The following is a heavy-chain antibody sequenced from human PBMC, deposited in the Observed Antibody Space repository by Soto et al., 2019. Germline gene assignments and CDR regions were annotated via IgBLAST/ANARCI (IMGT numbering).Heavy chain of an antibody. Sequence: SETLSLTCTVSGGSISSYYWSWIRQPPGKGLEWIGYIYYSGSTNYNPSLKSRVTISVDTSKNQFSLKLSSVTAADSAVYYCARIRGLGAFDIWGQGTMVTVSS. CDR3: ARIRGLGAFDI. V-gene: IGHV4-59*01. CDR2: IYYSGST. D-gene: IGHD3-10*01. J-gene: IGHJ3*02. CDR1: GGSISSYY.